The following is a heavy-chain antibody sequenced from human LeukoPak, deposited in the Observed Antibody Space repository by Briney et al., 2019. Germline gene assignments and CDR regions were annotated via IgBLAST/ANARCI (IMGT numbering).Heavy chain of an antibody. D-gene: IGHD6-19*01. Sequence: GGSLRLSCAASGFTFSSYGMHWVRQAPGKGLKWVAFIRSDGSNKYYADSVKGRFTISRDNSKNTLYLQMNSLRAEDTAVYYCAKDAWLVHDYWGQGTLVTVSS. V-gene: IGHV3-30*02. CDR1: GFTFSSYG. CDR3: AKDAWLVHDY. J-gene: IGHJ4*02. CDR2: IRSDGSNK.